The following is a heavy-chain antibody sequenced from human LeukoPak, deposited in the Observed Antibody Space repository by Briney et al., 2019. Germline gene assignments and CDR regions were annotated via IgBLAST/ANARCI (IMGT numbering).Heavy chain of an antibody. Sequence: PSETLSLTCTASGGSISSGGYYWSWIRQHPGKGLEWIGYIYYSGSTYYNPSLKSRVTISVDTSKNQFSLKLSSVTAADTAVYYCARSYGSGSAGYDYWGQGTLVTVSS. CDR2: IYYSGST. V-gene: IGHV4-31*03. J-gene: IGHJ4*02. CDR1: GGSISSGGYY. D-gene: IGHD3-10*01. CDR3: ARSYGSGSAGYDY.